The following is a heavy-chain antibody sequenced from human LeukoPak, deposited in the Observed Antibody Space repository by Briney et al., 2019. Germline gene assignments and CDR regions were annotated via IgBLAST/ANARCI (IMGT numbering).Heavy chain of an antibody. CDR1: GFTFSDHY. D-gene: IGHD6-6*01. CDR2: ISNSGRTI. J-gene: IGHJ6*03. CDR3: ARVIATRPHYHYYMDV. V-gene: IGHV3-11*04. Sequence: GGSLRLSCAASGFTFSDHYMSWIRQAPGKGLEWVSYISNSGRTIYYAASVKGRFTISRGNAENSLYLQMNGLRAEDTAVYYCARVIATRPHYHYYMDVWGKGTTVTVSS.